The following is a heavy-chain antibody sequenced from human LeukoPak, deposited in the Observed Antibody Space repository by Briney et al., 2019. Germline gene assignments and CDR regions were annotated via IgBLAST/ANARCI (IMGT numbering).Heavy chain of an antibody. V-gene: IGHV3-7*01. CDR3: VNLGYSD. CDR2: IKNDGSDK. D-gene: IGHD5-12*01. Sequence: GGSLRLSCEASGFSFSAAWMTWVRQAPGKGLEWVATIKNDGSDKYYVDSVKGRFTLPRDNAKNLVYLQMNSLRVEDTAVYYCVNLGYSDGGQGTLVTVSS. J-gene: IGHJ4*02. CDR1: GFSFSAAW.